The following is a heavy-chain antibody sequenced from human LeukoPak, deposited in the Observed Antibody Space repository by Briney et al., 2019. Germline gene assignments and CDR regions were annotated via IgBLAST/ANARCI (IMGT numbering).Heavy chain of an antibody. CDR1: GFTFRNYG. J-gene: IGHJ3*02. Sequence: PGGSLRLSCAASGFTFRNYGMSWVRQAPGKGLEWVSGISASGGSTNYADSVKGRFTISRDKSKNTLYLQMNSLRADDTAVYYCAKDRLEMSTIDALDIWGQGTMVTVSS. D-gene: IGHD5-24*01. V-gene: IGHV3-23*01. CDR3: AKDRLEMSTIDALDI. CDR2: ISASGGST.